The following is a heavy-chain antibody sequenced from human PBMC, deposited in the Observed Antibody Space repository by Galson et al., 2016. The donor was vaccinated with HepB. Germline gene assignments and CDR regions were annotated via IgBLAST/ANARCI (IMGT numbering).Heavy chain of an antibody. V-gene: IGHV1-2*04. J-gene: IGHJ6*02. D-gene: IGHD3-10*01. CDR3: ARAKLLWVGVLPSYNYAMDV. Sequence: SVKVSCKASGYTFSGYYMHWVRQAPGQGLDWMGWINPNSGGTNYAQKFQGWVTMTRDTSISTAYMELSRLRSDDTAVYYCARAKLLWVGVLPSYNYAMDVWGQGTTVTVSS. CDR2: INPNSGGT. CDR1: GYTFSGYY.